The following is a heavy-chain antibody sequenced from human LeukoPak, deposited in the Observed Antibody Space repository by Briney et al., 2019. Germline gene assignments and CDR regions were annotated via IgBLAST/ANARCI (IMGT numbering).Heavy chain of an antibody. CDR2: IYHTGSS. CDR3: AKRGSTYLAYYFDD. J-gene: IGHJ4*02. V-gene: IGHV4-39*01. CDR1: GASISNSDFY. Sequence: SETLSLTCTVSGASISNSDFYWAWIRQPPGKGLERLGSIYHTGSSYSSPPLGSRVTISVDTSNNQFSLNLSSVTAADTAIYFCAKRGSTYLAYYFDDWGQGTLVTVSS. D-gene: IGHD1-1*01.